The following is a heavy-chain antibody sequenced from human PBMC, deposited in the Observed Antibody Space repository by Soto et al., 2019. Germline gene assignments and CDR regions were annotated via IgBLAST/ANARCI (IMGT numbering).Heavy chain of an antibody. V-gene: IGHV3-33*01. D-gene: IGHD3-22*01. Sequence: QVHLVESGGGVVQPGGSLRLSCVASGFSYGGYGMHWVRQAPGKGLEWVAVIWHDGGRQYYADSVKGRFTVSRDNAKNTLYLQMNSLRAEDTDVYYCARDLTSGYTDSWGQGTLVIVSS. CDR3: ARDLTSGYTDS. CDR1: GFSYGGYG. J-gene: IGHJ5*01. CDR2: IWHDGGRQ.